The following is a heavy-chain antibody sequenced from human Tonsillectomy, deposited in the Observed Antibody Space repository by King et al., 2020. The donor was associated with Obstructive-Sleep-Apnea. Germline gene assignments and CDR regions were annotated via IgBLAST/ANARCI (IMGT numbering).Heavy chain of an antibody. D-gene: IGHD3-10*01. Sequence: VQLVESGGGVVQPGRSLRLSCAASGFTFSSYGMHWVRQAPGKGLEWVAFIRYDGSNKYYADSVKGRFTISRDNSKNTLYLQMNSLRAEDTAVYYCAKDWNYYGSGHDYWGHGTLVTVSS. CDR1: GFTFSSYG. V-gene: IGHV3-30*02. J-gene: IGHJ4*01. CDR2: IRYDGSNK. CDR3: AKDWNYYGSGHDY.